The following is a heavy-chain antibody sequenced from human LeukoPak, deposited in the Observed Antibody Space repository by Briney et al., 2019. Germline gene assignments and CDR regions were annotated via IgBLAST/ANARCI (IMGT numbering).Heavy chain of an antibody. Sequence: SVKVSCKASGGTFSSYAISWVRQAPGQGLEWMGRIIPILGIANYAQKFQGRVTITADKSTSTAYMELSSLRSEDTAVYYCARESQVSGSPNYYYYGMDVWGQGTTVTVSS. D-gene: IGHD3-10*01. V-gene: IGHV1-69*04. CDR3: ARESQVSGSPNYYYYGMDV. J-gene: IGHJ6*02. CDR1: GGTFSSYA. CDR2: IIPILGIA.